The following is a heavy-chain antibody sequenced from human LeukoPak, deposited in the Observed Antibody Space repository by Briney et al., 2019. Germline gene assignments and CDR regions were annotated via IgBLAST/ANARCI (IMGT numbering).Heavy chain of an antibody. CDR2: ISHDGGNN. J-gene: IGHJ6*02. V-gene: IGHV3-30*03. CDR1: GFTFSNYG. Sequence: GGSLRLSCAASGFTFSNYGMHWVRQAPGKGLEWVVVISHDGGNNNYADSVKGRFTISRDTAKNSVHLQMNNLRVEDTAVYYCARGHYGMDVWGQGATVTVSS. CDR3: ARGHYGMDV.